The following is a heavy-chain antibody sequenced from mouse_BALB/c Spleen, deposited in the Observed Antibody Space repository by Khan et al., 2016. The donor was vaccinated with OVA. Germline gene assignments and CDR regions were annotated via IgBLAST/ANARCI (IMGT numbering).Heavy chain of an antibody. Sequence: QVRLQQSGAELAKPGASVKMSCKASGYTFINYWILWIKQRPGQGLEWIGYINPSTGYTEYNQNFKDKATLTADKSSSTVYMQLSILTSEDSKVYYCARRGLRWDFDYWGQGTTLTVSS. V-gene: IGHV1-7*01. CDR1: GYTFINYW. CDR3: ARRGLRWDFDY. CDR2: INPSTGYT. D-gene: IGHD1-1*01. J-gene: IGHJ2*01.